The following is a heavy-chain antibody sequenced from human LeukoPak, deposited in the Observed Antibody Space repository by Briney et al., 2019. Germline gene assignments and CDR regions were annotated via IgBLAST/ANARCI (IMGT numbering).Heavy chain of an antibody. J-gene: IGHJ4*02. V-gene: IGHV3-30*04. CDR3: ATDRSTTMAPFDY. CDR1: GFTFSSYA. D-gene: IGHD5-18*01. CDR2: ISNDGSTK. Sequence: SGGSLRLSCAASGFTFSSYAMHWVRQAPGKGLEWVAVISNDGSTKYHADSVKGRFTISRDNSKNTVYLQMNSLRAEDTAVYYCATDRSTTMAPFDYWGQGTLVTVSS.